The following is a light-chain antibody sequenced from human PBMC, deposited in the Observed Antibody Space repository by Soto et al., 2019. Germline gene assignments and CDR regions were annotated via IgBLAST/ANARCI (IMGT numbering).Light chain of an antibody. CDR3: AACDDSLNALV. Sequence: QSVLTQPPSASGTPGQRVTISCSGSSSNIGSNTVSWYQQVPGTAPKLLIYSNNQRPSGVPDRFSGSKSGTSASLATSGLQSEDEADYYCAACDDSLNALVFGTGTKVTVL. CDR2: SNN. J-gene: IGLJ1*01. V-gene: IGLV1-44*01. CDR1: SSNIGSNT.